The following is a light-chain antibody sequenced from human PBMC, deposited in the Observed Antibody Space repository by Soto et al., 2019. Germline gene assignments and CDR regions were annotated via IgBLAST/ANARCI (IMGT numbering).Light chain of an antibody. CDR2: AAS. V-gene: IGKV1-39*01. J-gene: IGKJ1*01. CDR1: QTICIY. CDR3: QQSYSTLWT. Sequence: DIQMTQTPSSLSASVGDRVTITCRASQTICIYLTWYQQKPGKAPVLLIYAASSLQSGVPSRFSGSGSGTEVTLTISCLQPEDFVTVYCQQSYSTLWTGGQGPQVEI.